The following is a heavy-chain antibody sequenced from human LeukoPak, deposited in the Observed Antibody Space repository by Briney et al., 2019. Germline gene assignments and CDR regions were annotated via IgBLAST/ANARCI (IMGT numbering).Heavy chain of an antibody. V-gene: IGHV1-18*04. D-gene: IGHD1-7*01. CDR1: GYTFTSYY. Sequence: GASVKVSCKASGYTFTSYYMHWVRQAPGQGLEWMGWISAYNGNTNYAQKLQGRVTMTTDTSTSTAYMELRSLRSDDTAVYYCARSDPNWNYLLDYWGQGTLVTVSS. CDR3: ARSDPNWNYLLDY. J-gene: IGHJ4*02. CDR2: ISAYNGNT.